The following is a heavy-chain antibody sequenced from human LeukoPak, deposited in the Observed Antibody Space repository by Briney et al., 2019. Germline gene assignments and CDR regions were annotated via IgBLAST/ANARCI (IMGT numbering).Heavy chain of an antibody. D-gene: IGHD2-2*01. CDR1: GFIFSNAW. CDR2: IKSKTDGGTI. CDR3: TTDLLGLCSSTGCYDNWLDP. J-gene: IGHJ5*02. V-gene: IGHV3-15*01. Sequence: GGSLRLSCAASGFIFSNAWMTWVRQAPGKGLEWVGRIKSKTDGGTIDYAAPVKGRLTISRDDSKDTLYLQMNSLKTEGTAVYYCTTDLLGLCSSTGCYDNWLDPWGQGTRVTVSS.